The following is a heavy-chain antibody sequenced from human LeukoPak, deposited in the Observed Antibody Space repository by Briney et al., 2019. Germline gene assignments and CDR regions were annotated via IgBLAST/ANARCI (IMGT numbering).Heavy chain of an antibody. CDR2: MNPNSGNT. J-gene: IGHJ5*02. V-gene: IGHV1-8*02. CDR3: ARGSLWSGSNWFDP. D-gene: IGHD3-10*01. CDR1: GYTFTSYD. Sequence: ASVKVSCKASGYTFTSYDINWVRQATGQGLEWMGWMNPNSGNTGYAQKFQGRVTMTRNTSISTAYMELSSLRSEDTAVYYCARGSLWSGSNWFDPWGQGTLVTVSS.